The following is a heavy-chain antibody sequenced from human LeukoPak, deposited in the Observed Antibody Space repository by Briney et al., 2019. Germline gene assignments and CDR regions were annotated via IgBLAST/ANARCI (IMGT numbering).Heavy chain of an antibody. CDR3: ARRYSSGFYYFDY. CDR2: INHSGST. Sequence: SETLSLTCAVYGGSFSGYYWSWIRQPPGKGLQWIGEINHSGSTNYNPSLKSRVTMSVDTSKSQFSLKLNSVTAADTAVYYCARRYSSGFYYFDYWGQGALVTVS. CDR1: GGSFSGYY. V-gene: IGHV4-34*01. J-gene: IGHJ4*02. D-gene: IGHD6-19*01.